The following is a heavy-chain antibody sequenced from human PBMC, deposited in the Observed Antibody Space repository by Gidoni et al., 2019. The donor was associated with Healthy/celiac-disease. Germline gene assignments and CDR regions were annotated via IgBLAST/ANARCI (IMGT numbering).Heavy chain of an antibody. CDR1: GGSFSCYS. D-gene: IGHD2-15*01. Sequence: QVQLQQWGAGLLTPSETLSLTCAVYGGSFSCYSWSLIRQPPGKGLEWSGESNHSGSTNYNPSLKSRVTISVDTSKNQFSLKLSSVTAADTAVYYCARGSNCSGGSCYSRYFRNPFDYWGQGTLVTVSS. V-gene: IGHV4-34*01. CDR2: SNHSGST. CDR3: ARGSNCSGGSCYSRYFRNPFDY. J-gene: IGHJ4*02.